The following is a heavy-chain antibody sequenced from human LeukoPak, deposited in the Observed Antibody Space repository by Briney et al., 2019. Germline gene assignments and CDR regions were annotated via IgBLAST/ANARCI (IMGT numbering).Heavy chain of an antibody. J-gene: IGHJ3*02. CDR1: GYTFTGYY. CDR2: INPNSGGT. Sequence: GASVKVSCKASGYTFTGYYMHWVRQAPGQGLEWMGWINPNSGGTNYAQKFQGRVTMTRDTSISTAYMELSRLRSDDTAVYYCARASPGRGYYPTDALDIWGQGTMVTVSS. D-gene: IGHD3-3*01. V-gene: IGHV1-2*02. CDR3: ARASPGRGYYPTDALDI.